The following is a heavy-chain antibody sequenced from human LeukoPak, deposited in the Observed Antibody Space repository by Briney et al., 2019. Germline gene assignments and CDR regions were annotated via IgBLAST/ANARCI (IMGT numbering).Heavy chain of an antibody. CDR2: VSKSGKT. J-gene: IGHJ4*02. D-gene: IGHD1-26*01. V-gene: IGHV4-39*01. CDR3: ARHLENTPGSGAYGYFDK. CDR1: GDSIATTTYD. Sequence: SETLSLTCTVSGDSIATTTYDWAWIRQSPGGGLEWIANVSKSGKTYHTPSLKGRVTLSADTSKNQFSLHLASVTASDTAVYYCARHLENTPGSGAYGYFDKWGQGTLVTVSS.